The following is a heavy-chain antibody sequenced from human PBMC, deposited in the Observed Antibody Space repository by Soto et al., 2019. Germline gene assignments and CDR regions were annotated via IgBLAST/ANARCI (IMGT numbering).Heavy chain of an antibody. CDR3: AKGQYRLLYYYYGMDV. J-gene: IGHJ6*02. CDR2: ISWNSGSI. V-gene: IGHV3-9*01. D-gene: IGHD2-2*02. CDR1: GFTFDDYA. Sequence: GGSLRLSCAASGFTFDDYAMHWVRQAPGKGLEWVSGISWNSGSIGYADSVKGRFTISRDNAKNSLYLQMNSLRAEDTALYYCAKGQYRLLYYYYGMDVWGQGTTVTVSS.